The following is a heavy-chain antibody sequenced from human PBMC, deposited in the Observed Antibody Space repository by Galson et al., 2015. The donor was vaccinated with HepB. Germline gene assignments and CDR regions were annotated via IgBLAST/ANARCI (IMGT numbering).Heavy chain of an antibody. CDR1: GYTFTAYS. V-gene: IGHV1-2*02. Sequence: SVKVSCKASGYTFTAYSMHWVRQAPGQGLEWMGWVNANSGATNYAQKFQDRVTMTRDTSITTAYMELSRLRSDDTAVYFCTRINLVAVVITNAFDLWGQGTMVTVSS. D-gene: IGHD3-22*01. CDR3: TRINLVAVVITNAFDL. CDR2: VNANSGAT. J-gene: IGHJ3*01.